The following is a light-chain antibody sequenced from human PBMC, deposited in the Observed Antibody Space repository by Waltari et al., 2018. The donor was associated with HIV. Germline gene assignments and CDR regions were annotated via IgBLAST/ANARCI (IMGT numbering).Light chain of an antibody. J-gene: IGLJ2*01. CDR1: TGPVSSGHY. CDR2: SSN. V-gene: IGLV7-43*01. Sequence: QTVVTQEPSLSVAPGGTLTLTCTSATGPVSSGHYANWFQQKPGQPPRPLFYSSNKSHSCTPERCSASLVGDSAALTLSTVWPEDQADYFCMLFFRSSYLFGGGTKVTVL. CDR3: MLFFRSSYL.